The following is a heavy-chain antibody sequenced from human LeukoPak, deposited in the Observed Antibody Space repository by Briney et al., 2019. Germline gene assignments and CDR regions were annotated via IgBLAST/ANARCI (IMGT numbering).Heavy chain of an antibody. Sequence: GGSLRLSCAASGFTFSSYSMNWVRQAPGKGLEWVSSISSSSSYIYYADSVKGRFTISRDNAKNSLYLQKNSLRAEDTAVYYCAREGGRYYYDPVLWGQGTLVTVSS. CDR3: AREGGRYYYDPVL. V-gene: IGHV3-21*01. D-gene: IGHD3-22*01. CDR2: ISSSSSYI. J-gene: IGHJ4*02. CDR1: GFTFSSYS.